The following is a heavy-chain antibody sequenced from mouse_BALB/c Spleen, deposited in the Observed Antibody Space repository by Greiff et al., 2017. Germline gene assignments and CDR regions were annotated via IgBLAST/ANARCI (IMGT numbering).Heavy chain of an antibody. CDR2: IYPSDSYT. V-gene: IGHV1-69*02. Sequence: QVQLQQPGAELVRPGASVKLSCKASGYTFTSYWINWVKQRPGQGLEWIGNIYPSDSYTNYNQKFKDKATLTVDKSSSTAYMQLSSPTSEDSAVYYCTRRDYGNYGAMDYWGRGTSVTVSS. CDR3: TRRDYGNYGAMDY. CDR1: GYTFTSYW. D-gene: IGHD2-1*01. J-gene: IGHJ4*01.